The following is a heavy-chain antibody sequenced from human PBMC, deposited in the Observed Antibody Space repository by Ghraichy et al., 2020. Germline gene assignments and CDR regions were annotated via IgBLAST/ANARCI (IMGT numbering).Heavy chain of an antibody. Sequence: GGSLRLSCAASGLTVSNNYMNWVRLAPGKGLEWVSIIYTSSTSYFSDSVRGRFTISRHISKNTVYLQMNSLRLEDKARYYCVRACIGETYYGHYYGMDVCGQGTMVTVSS. J-gene: IGHJ6*02. CDR3: VRACIGETYYGHYYGMDV. V-gene: IGHV3-53*04. CDR1: GLTVSNNY. D-gene: IGHD1-26*01. CDR2: IYTSSTS.